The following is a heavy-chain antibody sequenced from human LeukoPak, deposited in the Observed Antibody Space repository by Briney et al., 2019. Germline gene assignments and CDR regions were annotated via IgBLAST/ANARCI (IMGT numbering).Heavy chain of an antibody. CDR2: VYYTGST. D-gene: IGHD6-6*01. CDR3: ARHFAYSSSSYFDY. Sequence: PSETLSLTCSVSGGSVSNYYWSCIRQPPGKGLEWIGYVYYTGSTNYNPSLKSRVTMFEDKSKNQFSLRLYSVTVADTAVYYCARHFAYSSSSYFDYWGQGDLVTVS. V-gene: IGHV4-59*08. CDR1: GGSVSNYY. J-gene: IGHJ4*02.